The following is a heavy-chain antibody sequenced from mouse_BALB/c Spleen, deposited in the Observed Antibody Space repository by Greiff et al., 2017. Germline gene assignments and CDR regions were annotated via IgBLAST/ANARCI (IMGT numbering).Heavy chain of an antibody. CDR3: ARRGWGAMDY. Sequence: EVQLVESGGGLVQPGGSLKLSCAASGFTFSSYTMSWVRQTPEKRLEWVAYISNGGGSTYYPDTVKGRFTISRDNAKNTLYLQMSSLKSEDTAMYYCARRGWGAMDYWGQGTSVTVSS. CDR2: ISNGGGST. CDR1: GFTFSSYT. D-gene: IGHD3-3*01. V-gene: IGHV5-12-2*01. J-gene: IGHJ4*01.